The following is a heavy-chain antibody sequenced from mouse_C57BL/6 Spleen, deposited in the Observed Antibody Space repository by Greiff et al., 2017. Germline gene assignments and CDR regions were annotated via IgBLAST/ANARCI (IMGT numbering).Heavy chain of an antibody. Sequence: QVQLQQSGAELVKPGASVKISCKASGYAFSSYWMNWVKQRPGKGLEWIGQIYPGDGDTNYNGKFKGKATLTADKSSSTAYMQLSSLTSEDSAVYFCARRGGGVYAMDYWGQGTSVTVSS. CDR1: GYAFSSYW. CDR3: ARRGGGVYAMDY. V-gene: IGHV1-80*01. CDR2: IYPGDGDT. J-gene: IGHJ4*01.